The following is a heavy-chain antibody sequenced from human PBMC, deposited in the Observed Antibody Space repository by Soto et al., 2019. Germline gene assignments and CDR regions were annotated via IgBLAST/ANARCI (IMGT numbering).Heavy chain of an antibody. CDR3: GRGVSSGWNPTRVDP. CDR1: GDSIRSVGYY. V-gene: IGHV4-30-4*08. Sequence: QIQLQESGPGLVKPSETLSLTCSVSGDSIRSVGYYWTWIRQPPGKGLEWLGDVYGVGTSRYNASLRSRLYISAHPSNNAISLTLTSVTATDTAVYFCGRGVSSGWNPTRVDPWGHG. CDR2: VYGVGTS. J-gene: IGHJ5*02. D-gene: IGHD6-25*01.